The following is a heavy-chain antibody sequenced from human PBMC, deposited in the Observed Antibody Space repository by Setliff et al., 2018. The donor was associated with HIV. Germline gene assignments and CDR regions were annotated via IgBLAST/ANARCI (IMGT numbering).Heavy chain of an antibody. CDR2: IYTSGST. Sequence: SETLSLTCTVSGGSISSYYWSWIRQPAGKGLEWIGRIYTSGSTNYNPSLKSRVTMSVDTSKNQFSLKLSSVTAADTAVYHCARDGFWSGYIDYWGQGTLVTVSS. CDR3: ARDGFWSGYIDY. CDR1: GGSISSYY. D-gene: IGHD3-3*01. V-gene: IGHV4-4*07. J-gene: IGHJ4*02.